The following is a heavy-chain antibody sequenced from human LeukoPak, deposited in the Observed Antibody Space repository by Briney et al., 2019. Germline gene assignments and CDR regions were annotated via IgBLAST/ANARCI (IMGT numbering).Heavy chain of an antibody. D-gene: IGHD6-13*01. Sequence: ASVKVSCKASGYIFTSYYMHWVRQAPGQGLEWMGIINPSGGSTSYAQKFQGRVTMTRDTSTSTVYMELSSLRSEDTAVYYCARDREIAAAGFAFDIWGQGTMVTVSS. CDR1: GYIFTSYY. V-gene: IGHV1-46*01. CDR3: ARDREIAAAGFAFDI. J-gene: IGHJ3*02. CDR2: INPSGGST.